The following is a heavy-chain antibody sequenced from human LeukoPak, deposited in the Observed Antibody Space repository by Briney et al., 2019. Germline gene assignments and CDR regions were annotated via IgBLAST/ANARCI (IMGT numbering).Heavy chain of an antibody. CDR1: GFPVSSNY. CDR2: IYTGGTT. D-gene: IGHD6-19*01. CDR3: ARDKLGSGYSSDFDY. V-gene: IGHV3-66*02. J-gene: IGHJ4*02. Sequence: GGSLRLSCAASGFPVSSNYMNWVRQAPGKGLEWVSAIYTGGTTYYADSVKGRFTISRDNSKNTLYLQMNSLRAEDTAVYYCARDKLGSGYSSDFDYWGQGTLVTVSS.